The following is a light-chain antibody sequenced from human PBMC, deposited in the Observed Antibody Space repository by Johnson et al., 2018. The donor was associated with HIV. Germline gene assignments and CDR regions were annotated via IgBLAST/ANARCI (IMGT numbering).Light chain of an antibody. CDR3: GTWDSSLNAYV. Sequence: LTQPPSVSAAPGQKVTISCSGSSSNIGSHYVSWYQQVPGTAPRLVIYDTIKRHSGIPDRLSGSKSGTSATLGITGLQTGDEADYYCGTWDSSLNAYVFGAATKVAVL. J-gene: IGLJ1*01. CDR2: DTI. CDR1: SSNIGSHY. V-gene: IGLV1-51*01.